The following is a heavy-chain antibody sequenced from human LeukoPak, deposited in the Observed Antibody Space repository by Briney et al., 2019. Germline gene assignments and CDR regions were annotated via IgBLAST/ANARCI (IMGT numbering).Heavy chain of an antibody. CDR2: ISTYGGHT. J-gene: IGHJ3*01. V-gene: IGHV1-18*01. CDR1: GYTFISYG. Sequence: ASVKVSCKASGYTFISYGIGWVRQAPGQGLEWMGWISTYGGHTSCAQQFQDRVTMTKDTYTSTAYMELRSLRSDDTAVYYCARDGPGAVAGPYSWGQGTMVTVSS. D-gene: IGHD6-19*01. CDR3: ARDGPGAVAGPYS.